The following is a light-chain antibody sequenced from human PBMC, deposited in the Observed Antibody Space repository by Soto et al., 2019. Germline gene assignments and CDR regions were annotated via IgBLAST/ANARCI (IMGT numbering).Light chain of an antibody. CDR1: QDISNY. CDR3: QPPSVWPRT. CDR2: AAS. Sequence: DIQVTQSPPSLSVSLGDSVTITCQASQDISNYLHWYQQKPGKAPKLLIYAASSLQSGVPSRFSGSGSGTDFTLTISSLQSEDFAVYYCQPPSVWPRTFGQGTNV. J-gene: IGKJ1*01. V-gene: IGKV1-39*02.